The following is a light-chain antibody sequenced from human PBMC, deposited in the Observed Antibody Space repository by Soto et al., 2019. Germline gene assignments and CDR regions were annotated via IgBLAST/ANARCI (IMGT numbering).Light chain of an antibody. V-gene: IGLV2-14*01. Sequence: QSALTQPASVSGSPGQSITISCNGSRSDVGAYNYVSWYQHHPGKVPKLIIYAVSNRPSGVSNRFSGSKSANTASLTISGLQAEDEAEYYCTSYTSSSSYVFGTGTKLTVL. CDR2: AVS. CDR1: RSDVGAYNY. CDR3: TSYTSSSSYV. J-gene: IGLJ1*01.